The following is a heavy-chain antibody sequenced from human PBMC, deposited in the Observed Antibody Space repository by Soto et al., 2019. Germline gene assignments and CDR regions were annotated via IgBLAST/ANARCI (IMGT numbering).Heavy chain of an antibody. V-gene: IGHV4-59*01. CDR3: ARDRRDGYKRYFEF. J-gene: IGHJ4*02. CDR1: RGSIGSDY. D-gene: IGHD5-12*01. Sequence: PSETLSLTCPVSRGSIGSDYWSWIRQPPGKGLEWIGYINYSGSTKYNPSLKSRVTISVDTSENHLSLTLNSVTSADTAVYFCARDRRDGYKRYFEFWGQGNQVTVSS. CDR2: INYSGST.